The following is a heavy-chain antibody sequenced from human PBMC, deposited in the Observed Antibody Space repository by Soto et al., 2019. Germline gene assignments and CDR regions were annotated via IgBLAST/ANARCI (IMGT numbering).Heavy chain of an antibody. D-gene: IGHD1-26*01. CDR1: GFTFDDYA. Sequence: GGSLRLSCAASGFTFDDYAMHWVRQVPGKGLEWVSGISWNSASLVYADSVRGRFTVSRDNARNSLSLQMNSLRAEDTAVYYCAKDVEVGATVFHFGMDVWGQGTTVTVSS. J-gene: IGHJ6*02. CDR3: AKDVEVGATVFHFGMDV. V-gene: IGHV3-9*01. CDR2: ISWNSASL.